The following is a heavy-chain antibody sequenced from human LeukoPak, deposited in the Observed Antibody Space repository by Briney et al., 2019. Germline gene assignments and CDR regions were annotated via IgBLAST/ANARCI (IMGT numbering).Heavy chain of an antibody. J-gene: IGHJ4*02. CDR2: ISYDRSNK. CDR3: AKLHRPPVGYCSGGSCYESDY. D-gene: IGHD2-15*01. Sequence: PGGSLRLSCAASGFTFSSYGMHWVRQAPGKGLEWVAVISYDRSNKYYADSVKGRFTISRDNSKNTLYLQMNSLRAEDTAVYYCAKLHRPPVGYCSGGSCYESDYWGQGTLVTVSS. V-gene: IGHV3-30*18. CDR1: GFTFSSYG.